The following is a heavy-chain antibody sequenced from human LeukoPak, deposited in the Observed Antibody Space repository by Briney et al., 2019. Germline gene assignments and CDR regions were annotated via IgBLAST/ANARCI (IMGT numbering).Heavy chain of an antibody. Sequence: SETLSLTCTVSGGSISSYYWSWIRQPAGKGLEWIGRIYTSGSTNYNPSLKSRVTMSVDTSKNQFSLKLSSVTAADTAVYYCARGGLLLWFGELLSHAFDIWGQGTMVTVSS. CDR2: IYTSGST. J-gene: IGHJ3*02. D-gene: IGHD3-10*01. CDR3: ARGGLLLWFGELLSHAFDI. CDR1: GGSISSYY. V-gene: IGHV4-4*07.